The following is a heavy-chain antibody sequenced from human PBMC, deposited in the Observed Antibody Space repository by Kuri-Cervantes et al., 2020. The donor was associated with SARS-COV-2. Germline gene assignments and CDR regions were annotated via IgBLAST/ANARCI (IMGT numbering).Heavy chain of an antibody. CDR3: ARIQATTVIADY. CDR2: IDWDDDK. D-gene: IGHD4-11*01. J-gene: IGHJ4*02. V-gene: IGHV2-70*11. CDR1: GGSISGHY. Sequence: LRLSCTVSGGSISGHYWSWIRQPPGKALEWLARIDWDDDKYYNTFLQTRLSIAKDTSKNQVVLTMTNMDPVDTATYYCARIQATTVIADYWGQGTLVTVSS.